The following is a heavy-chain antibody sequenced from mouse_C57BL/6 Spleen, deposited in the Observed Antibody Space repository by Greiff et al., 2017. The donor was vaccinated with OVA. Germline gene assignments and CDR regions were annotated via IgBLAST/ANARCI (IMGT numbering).Heavy chain of an antibody. J-gene: IGHJ3*01. CDR2: IYPSDSET. CDR1: GYTFTSYW. CDR3: AREDYGASWFAY. Sequence: QVQLKQSGAELVRPGSSVKLSCKASGYTFTSYWMDWVKQRPGQGLEWIGNIYPSDSETHYNQKFKDKATLTVDKSSSTAYMQLSSLTSEDSAVYYCAREDYGASWFAYWGQGTLVTVSA. D-gene: IGHD2-4*01. V-gene: IGHV1-61*01.